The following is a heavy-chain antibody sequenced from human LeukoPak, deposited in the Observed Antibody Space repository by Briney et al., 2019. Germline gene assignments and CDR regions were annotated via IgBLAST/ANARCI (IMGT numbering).Heavy chain of an antibody. CDR3: AKPTRNYYGSGSFAPDY. CDR2: ISYDGSNK. CDR1: GFTFSSYG. Sequence: GGSLRLSCAASGFTFSSYGMHWVRQAPGKGLEWVAVISYDGSNKYYADSVKGRFTISRDNSKNTLYLQMNSLRAEDTAVYYCAKPTRNYYGSGSFAPDYWGQGTLVTVSS. J-gene: IGHJ4*02. D-gene: IGHD3-10*01. V-gene: IGHV3-30*18.